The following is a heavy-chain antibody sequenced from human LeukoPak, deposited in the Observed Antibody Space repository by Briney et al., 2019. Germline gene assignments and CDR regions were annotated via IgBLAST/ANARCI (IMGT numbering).Heavy chain of an antibody. CDR1: GGSISSSSYY. J-gene: IGHJ4*02. V-gene: IGHV4-39*01. CDR3: ARRRDGYLDY. Sequence: SETLSLTCTVSGGSISSSSYYWGWIRQPPGKGLEWIGSIYYGGSTYYNPSLKSRVTISVDTSKNQFSLKLSSVTAADTAVYYCARRRDGYLDYWGQGTLVTVSS. CDR2: IYYGGST.